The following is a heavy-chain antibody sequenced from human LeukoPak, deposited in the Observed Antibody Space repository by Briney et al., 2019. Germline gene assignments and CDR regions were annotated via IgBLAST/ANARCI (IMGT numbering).Heavy chain of an antibody. J-gene: IGHJ4*02. CDR3: ARDGGYYGSGSYYHYPYYFDY. Sequence: ASVKVSCKASGGTFSSYAISWVRQAPGQGLEWMGGIIPIFGTANYAQKFQGRVTITADESTSTAYMELSSLRSEDTAVYYCARDGGYYGSGSYYHYPYYFDYWGQGTLVTVSS. CDR1: GGTFSSYA. D-gene: IGHD3-10*01. CDR2: IIPIFGTA. V-gene: IGHV1-69*13.